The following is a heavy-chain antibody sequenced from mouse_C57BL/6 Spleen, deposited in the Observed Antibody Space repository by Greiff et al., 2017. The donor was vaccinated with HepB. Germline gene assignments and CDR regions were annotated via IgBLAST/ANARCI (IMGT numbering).Heavy chain of an antibody. D-gene: IGHD1-1*01. Sequence: ESGPGLVKPSQSLSLTCSVPGYSITSGYYWNWIRQFPGNKLEWMGYISYDGSNNYNPSLKNRISITRGTSKNQFFLKLNSVTTEDTATYYCAREGNYYGSSLFDYWGQGTTLTVSS. V-gene: IGHV3-6*01. CDR3: AREGNYYGSSLFDY. CDR1: GYSITSGYY. J-gene: IGHJ2*01. CDR2: ISYDGSN.